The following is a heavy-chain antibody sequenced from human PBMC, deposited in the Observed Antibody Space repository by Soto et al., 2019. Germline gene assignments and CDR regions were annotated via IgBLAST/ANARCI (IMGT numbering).Heavy chain of an antibody. Sequence: QVQLVQSGAEVKKPGASVKVSCKASGYFFNGYYMHWVRQAPEQGLEWMGWINPNSGETNFAQKFQGRVTMTRDTSISTAYMELSGLTSDDTAVYYCAREAVRGAKWFDPWGQGTLVTVSS. CDR3: AREAVRGAKWFDP. CDR1: GYFFNGYY. J-gene: IGHJ5*02. V-gene: IGHV1-2*02. D-gene: IGHD3-10*01. CDR2: INPNSGET.